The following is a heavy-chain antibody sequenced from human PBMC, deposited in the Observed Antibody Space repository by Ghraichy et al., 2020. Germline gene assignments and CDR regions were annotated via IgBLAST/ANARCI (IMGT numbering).Heavy chain of an antibody. J-gene: IGHJ6*02. Sequence: SVKVSCKASGGTFSSYAISWVRQAPGQGLEWMGGIIPIFGTANYAQKFQGRVTITADESTSTVYMELSSLRSEDTAVYYCANQGEDFWSGYYSVSRYYYYYGMDVWGQGTTVTVSS. V-gene: IGHV1-69*13. CDR2: IIPIFGTA. CDR3: ANQGEDFWSGYYSVSRYYYYYGMDV. CDR1: GGTFSSYA. D-gene: IGHD3-3*01.